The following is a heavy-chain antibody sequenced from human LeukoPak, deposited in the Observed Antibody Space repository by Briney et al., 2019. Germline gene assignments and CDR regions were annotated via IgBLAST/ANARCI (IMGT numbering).Heavy chain of an antibody. Sequence: ASVKVSCKASGYTFTSYGISWVRQAPGQGLEWMGWISAYNGNTNYAQKLQGRVTMTTDISTSTAYMELRSLRSDDTAVYYCARRLGSHARGWFDPWGQGTLVTVSS. V-gene: IGHV1-18*01. D-gene: IGHD2-2*01. CDR3: ARRLGSHARGWFDP. CDR1: GYTFTSYG. CDR2: ISAYNGNT. J-gene: IGHJ5*02.